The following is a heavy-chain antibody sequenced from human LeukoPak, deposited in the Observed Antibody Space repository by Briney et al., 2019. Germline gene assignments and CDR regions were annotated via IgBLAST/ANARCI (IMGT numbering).Heavy chain of an antibody. CDR1: GFTFSNDA. J-gene: IGHJ3*02. CDR3: AKQLPYDSSGYYYRDAFDI. V-gene: IGHV3-48*03. D-gene: IGHD3-22*01. CDR2: ITSGHSTM. Sequence: GGALRLSCAASGFTFSNDAMNWVRKAPGKGLEWISYITSGHSTMYYADSVKGRFTISRDNSKNTLYLQMNSLRAEDTAVYYCAKQLPYDSSGYYYRDAFDIWGQGTMVTVSS.